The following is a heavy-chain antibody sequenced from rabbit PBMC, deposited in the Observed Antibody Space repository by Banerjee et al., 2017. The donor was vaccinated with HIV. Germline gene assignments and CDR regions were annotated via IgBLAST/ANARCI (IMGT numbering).Heavy chain of an antibody. CDR1: GFSFSSYYY. CDR2: IYAGSSGST. J-gene: IGHJ4*01. D-gene: IGHD6-1*01. CDR3: ARYPCNDVNGYGNGFNL. Sequence: QSLEESGGDLVKPEGSLTLTCTASGFSFSSYYYMCWVRQAPGKGLEWIACIYAGSSGSTYYASWAKGRFTISKTSSTTVTLQMTSLTAADTATYFCARYPCNDVNGYGNGFNLWGPGTLVTVS. V-gene: IGHV1S40*01.